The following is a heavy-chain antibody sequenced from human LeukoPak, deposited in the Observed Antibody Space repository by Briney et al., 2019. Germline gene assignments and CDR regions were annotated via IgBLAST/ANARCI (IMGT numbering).Heavy chain of an antibody. CDR1: GGSFSGYY. D-gene: IGHD2/OR15-2a*01. Sequence: SETLSLTCAVYGGSFSGYYWSWIRQPPGKGLEWIGEINHSGSTNYNPSLKSRVTISVDTSKNQFSLKLSSVTAADTAVYYCARLSAYSGWFDPWGQGTLVTVSS. J-gene: IGHJ5*02. CDR2: INHSGST. CDR3: ARLSAYSGWFDP. V-gene: IGHV4-34*01.